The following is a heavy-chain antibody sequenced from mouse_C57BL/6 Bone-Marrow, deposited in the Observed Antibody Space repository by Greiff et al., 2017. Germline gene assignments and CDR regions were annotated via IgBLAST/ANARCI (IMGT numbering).Heavy chain of an antibody. CDR2: IFPGSGST. D-gene: IGHD1-1*01. Sequence: QVQLQQSGPELVKPGASVKISCKASGYTFTDYYINWVKQRPGQGLEWIGWIFPGSGSTYYNEKFQGKATLTVDKSSITAYMLLRSLTSEDSAVYFYSLYYGSSLDYWGQGTTLTVSS. J-gene: IGHJ2*01. CDR3: SLYYGSSLDY. CDR1: GYTFTDYY. V-gene: IGHV1-75*01.